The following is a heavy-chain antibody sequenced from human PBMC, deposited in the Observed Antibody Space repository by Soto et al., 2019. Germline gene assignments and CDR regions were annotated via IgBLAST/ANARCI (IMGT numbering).Heavy chain of an antibody. CDR1: GYTFTSYG. J-gene: IGHJ5*02. Sequence: ASVKVSCKASGYTFTSYGISLVRQAPGQGLEWIGLISAYNRNTTYSQKPQGRVTMTTDTSTSTAYMERRSLRSADTAVYYCARNSRLAVGGTGWFDPWGQGTLVTVSS. D-gene: IGHD6-19*01. CDR2: ISAYNRNT. V-gene: IGHV1-18*04. CDR3: ARNSRLAVGGTGWFDP.